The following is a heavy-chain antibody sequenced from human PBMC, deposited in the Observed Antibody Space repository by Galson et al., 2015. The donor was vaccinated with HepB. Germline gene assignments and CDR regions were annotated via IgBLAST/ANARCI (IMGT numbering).Heavy chain of an antibody. CDR2: INPSGGST. D-gene: IGHD5-18*01. CDR3: ARDGVPMKLWLHYYYYYGMDV. CDR1: GYTFTSYY. J-gene: IGHJ6*02. Sequence: SVKVSCKASGYTFTSYYMHWVRQAPGQGLEWMGTINPSGGSTSYAQKFQGRVTMTRDTSTSTVYMELSSLRSEDTAVYYCARDGVPMKLWLHYYYYYGMDVWGQGTTVTVSS. V-gene: IGHV1-46*01.